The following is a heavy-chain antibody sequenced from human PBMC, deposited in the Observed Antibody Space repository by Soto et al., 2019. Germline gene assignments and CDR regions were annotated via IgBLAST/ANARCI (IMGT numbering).Heavy chain of an antibody. CDR1: GFTFSSYW. CDR3: ARDGSFGDSFDY. Sequence: EMQLVESGGGLVQPGGSLRLSCAASGFTFSSYWMSWVRQAPGKGLEWVANINQDERETYYVDSVKGRFTISRDNAKNSLYLQMNSLRAEDTAVYYCARDGSFGDSFDYWGQGTLVTVSS. J-gene: IGHJ4*02. D-gene: IGHD1-26*01. V-gene: IGHV3-7*01. CDR2: INQDERET.